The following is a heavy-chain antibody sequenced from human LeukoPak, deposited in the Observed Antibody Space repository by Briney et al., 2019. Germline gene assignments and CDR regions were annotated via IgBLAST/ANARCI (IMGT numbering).Heavy chain of an antibody. J-gene: IGHJ5*02. V-gene: IGHV1-69*02. CDR3: ARSERDWQQLILWFDP. CDR2: IIPILGIA. Sequence: ASVNVSCKAFGYTFGTSSISWVRQAPGQGLEWMGRIIPILGIANYAQKFQGRVTITADKSTSTAYMELSSLRSEDTAVYYCARSERDWQQLILWFDPWGQGTLVTVSS. D-gene: IGHD6-13*01. CDR1: GYTFGTSS.